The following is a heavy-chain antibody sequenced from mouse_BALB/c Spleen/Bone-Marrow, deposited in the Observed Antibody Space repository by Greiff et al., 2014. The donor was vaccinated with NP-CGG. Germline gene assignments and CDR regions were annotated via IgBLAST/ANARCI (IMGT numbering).Heavy chain of an antibody. CDR3: ARPLYYYGSSPFYAMDY. V-gene: IGHV5-12-1*01. J-gene: IGHJ4*01. Sequence: EVMLVESGGGLVKPGGSLKLSCAASGFAFSSYDMSWVRQTPEKRLEWVAYISSSGGSTYYPDTVKGRFTISRDNAKNTLYLQMSSLKSEDTAMYYCARPLYYYGSSPFYAMDYWGQGTSVTVSS. D-gene: IGHD1-1*01. CDR1: GFAFSSYD. CDR2: ISSSGGST.